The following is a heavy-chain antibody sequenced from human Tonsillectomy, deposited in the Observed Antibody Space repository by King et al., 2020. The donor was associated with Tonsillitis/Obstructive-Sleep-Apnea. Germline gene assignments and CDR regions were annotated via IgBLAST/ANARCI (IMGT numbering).Heavy chain of an antibody. J-gene: IGHJ4*02. D-gene: IGHD6-6*01. CDR1: GGSISSYY. V-gene: IGHV4-59*12. CDR2: IYYSGST. Sequence: VQLQESGPGLVKPSETLSLTCTVSGGSISSYYWSWIRPFPGKGLEWIGYIYYSGSTNYNPSLKSRVTISVDTSKNQFSLKLSSVTAADTAVYYCARAPSRAALPDYWGQGTLVTVSS. CDR3: ARAPSRAALPDY.